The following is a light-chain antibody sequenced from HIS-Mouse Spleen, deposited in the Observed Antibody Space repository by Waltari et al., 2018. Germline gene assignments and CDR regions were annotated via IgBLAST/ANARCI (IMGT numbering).Light chain of an antibody. V-gene: IGKV1-5*03. CDR3: QQYNSYPWT. CDR1: QSISSW. CDR2: KAS. Sequence: DIQMTQSPSTLSASVGYRVNITCRARQSISSWLAWYQQKPGKAPKLLIYKASSLESGVPSRFSGSGSGTEFTLTISSLQPDDFATYYCQQYNSYPWTFGQGTKVEIK. J-gene: IGKJ1*01.